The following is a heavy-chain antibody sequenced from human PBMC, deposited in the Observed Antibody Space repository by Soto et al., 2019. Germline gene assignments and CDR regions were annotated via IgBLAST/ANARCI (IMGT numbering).Heavy chain of an antibody. V-gene: IGHV4-30-4*01. CDR3: ARVDFWSGYYFDY. CDR2: IYYSGST. Sequence: QVQLQESGPGLVKPSQTLSLTCTVSGGSISSGDYYWSWIRQPPGKGLEWIGYIYYSGSTYYNPSLKSRVTISVDTSKNQFSLKLSSVTAADTAVYYRARVDFWSGYYFDYWGQGTLVTVSS. J-gene: IGHJ4*02. CDR1: GGSISSGDYY. D-gene: IGHD3-3*01.